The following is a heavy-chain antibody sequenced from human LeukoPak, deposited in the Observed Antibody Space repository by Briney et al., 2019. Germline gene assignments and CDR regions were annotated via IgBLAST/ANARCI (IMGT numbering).Heavy chain of an antibody. CDR2: SFHTGTT. CDR3: VRGVDS. J-gene: IGHJ4*02. V-gene: IGHV4-38-2*02. CDR1: GYSISSGFH. Sequence: SETLSLTCSVSGYSISSGFHWGWIRQPPGKGLEWIGNSFHTGTTSYNPSLKGRATISVDMSQNHFSLKLDSVTAADTAIYYCVRGVDSWGQGSLVTVSS.